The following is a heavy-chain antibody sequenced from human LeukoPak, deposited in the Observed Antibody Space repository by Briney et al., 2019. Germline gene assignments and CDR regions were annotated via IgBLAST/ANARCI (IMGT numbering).Heavy chain of an antibody. D-gene: IGHD2-2*02. CDR2: ISGSGGST. V-gene: IGHV3-23*01. CDR3: ARLGFVVPAVIFDY. J-gene: IGHJ4*02. CDR1: GFTFSNYA. Sequence: GGSLRLSCAASGFTFSNYAMHWVRQALGKGLEWVSAISGSGGSTYYTDSVKGRFTISRDNSKNTLYLQMNSLRAEDTAMYYCARLGFVVPAVIFDYWGQGTLVTVSS.